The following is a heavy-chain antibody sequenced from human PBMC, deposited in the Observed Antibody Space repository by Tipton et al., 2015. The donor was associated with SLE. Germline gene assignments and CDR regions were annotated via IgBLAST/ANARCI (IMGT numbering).Heavy chain of an antibody. J-gene: IGHJ5*02. CDR3: ARGRGYRTGFVP. CDR2: INHSGST. D-gene: IGHD5-18*01. CDR1: GGSFSGYY. V-gene: IGHV4-34*01. Sequence: LRLSCAVYGGSFSGYYWSWIRQPPGKGLEWIGEINHSGSTNYNPSLKSRVTISVDTSKNQFSLKLSSVPAADTAVYYCARGRGYRTGFVPWGQGTLVTVSS.